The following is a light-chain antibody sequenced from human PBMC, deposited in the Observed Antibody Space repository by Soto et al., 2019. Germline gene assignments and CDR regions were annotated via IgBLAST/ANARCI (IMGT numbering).Light chain of an antibody. CDR2: DVS. CDR3: QQYNNWPFS. V-gene: IGKV3-15*01. Sequence: EIVMTQSPATLSVSPGEGATLSCRSSQSVSSYLAWYQQKPGRAPRLLIYDVSHRATGVPARFSGTGSETDFTLTISGLQSEDSAVYFCQQYNNWPFSFGQGTRLEI. CDR1: QSVSSY. J-gene: IGKJ5*01.